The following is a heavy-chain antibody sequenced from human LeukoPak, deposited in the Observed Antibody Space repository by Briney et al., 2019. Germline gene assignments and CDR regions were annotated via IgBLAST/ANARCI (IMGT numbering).Heavy chain of an antibody. CDR1: GGSISSGDYY. CDR3: ARDPVYYYDSSGYDQVLY. J-gene: IGHJ4*02. V-gene: IGHV4-30-4*01. CDR2: IYYSGST. D-gene: IGHD3-22*01. Sequence: PSQTLSLTCTVSGGSISSGDYYWSWIRQPPGKGLEWMGYIYYSGSTYYNPSLKSRVTISVDTSKNQFSLKLSSVTAADTAVYYCARDPVYYYDSSGYDQVLYWGQGTLVTVSS.